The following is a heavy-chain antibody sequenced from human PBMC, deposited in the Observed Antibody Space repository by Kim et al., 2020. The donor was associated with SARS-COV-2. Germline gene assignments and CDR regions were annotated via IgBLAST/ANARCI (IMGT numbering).Heavy chain of an antibody. V-gene: IGHV3-72*01. CDR1: GLNLGDHY. CDR2: IGNKAHSYTT. D-gene: IGHD5-12*01. Sequence: GGSLRLSYAASGLNLGDHYMDWVRQAPGGGMEWVGRIGNKAHSYTTEYAASVKDRFTISRDDGRNSLYLQMSSLKPDDTAVYHCTRGYRGAPVYAFDIWGQGTMVTVSS. J-gene: IGHJ3*02. CDR3: TRGYRGAPVYAFDI.